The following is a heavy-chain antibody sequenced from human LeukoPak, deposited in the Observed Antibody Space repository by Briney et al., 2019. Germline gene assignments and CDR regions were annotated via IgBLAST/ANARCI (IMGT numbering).Heavy chain of an antibody. J-gene: IGHJ4*02. CDR2: MNPNSGNT. Sequence: GASVKVSCKASGYTFTSHFMHWVRQATGQGLEWMGWMNPNSGNTGYAQKFQGRVTITRNTSISTAYMELSSLRSEDTAVYYCARGLDRPWGSSFVYWGQGTLVTVSS. CDR1: GYTFTSHF. V-gene: IGHV1-8*03. CDR3: ARGLDRPWGSSFVY. D-gene: IGHD6-13*01.